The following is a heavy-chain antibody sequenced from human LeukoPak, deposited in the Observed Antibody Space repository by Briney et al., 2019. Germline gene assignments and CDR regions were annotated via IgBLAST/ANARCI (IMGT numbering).Heavy chain of an antibody. Sequence: KPGGSLRLSCAASGFTFSSYSMNWVRQAPGKGLEWVSSISSSSSYIYYADSVKGRFTISRDNAKNSLYLQMNSLRAEDTAVYYCARAGYTYTTLYYWGPGTLVTVSS. CDR2: ISSSSSYI. J-gene: IGHJ4*02. D-gene: IGHD5-18*01. V-gene: IGHV3-21*01. CDR1: GFTFSSYS. CDR3: ARAGYTYTTLYY.